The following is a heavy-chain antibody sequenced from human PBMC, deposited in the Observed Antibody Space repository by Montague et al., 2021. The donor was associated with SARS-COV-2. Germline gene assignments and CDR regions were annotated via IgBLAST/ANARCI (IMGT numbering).Heavy chain of an antibody. D-gene: IGHD3-22*01. CDR3: AREGGWLSRGSYYFDY. V-gene: IGHV4-4*02. CDR1: GGSISSSNW. J-gene: IGHJ4*02. Sequence: SETLSLTCAVSGGSISSSNWWSWVRQPPGKGLEWIGEIYHSGSTNYNPSLKSRVIISVDTSKNQFSLKLSSVTAADTAVYYCAREGGWLSRGSYYFDYWGQGTLVTVSS. CDR2: IYHSGST.